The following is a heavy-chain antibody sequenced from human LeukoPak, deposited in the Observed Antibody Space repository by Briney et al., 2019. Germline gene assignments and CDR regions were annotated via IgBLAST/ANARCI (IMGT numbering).Heavy chain of an antibody. CDR2: ISWNSETI. J-gene: IGHJ4*02. D-gene: IGHD5-12*01. CDR3: ATNGGGDSGYGNFDY. Sequence: GGSLRLSCAVSGFTFDDYAMHWVRQVPGKGLEWVSGISWNSETIGYADSVKGRFTISRDNAKNSLYLQMNSLRAEDTALYYCATNGGGDSGYGNFDYWGQGTLVTVSS. V-gene: IGHV3-9*01. CDR1: GFTFDDYA.